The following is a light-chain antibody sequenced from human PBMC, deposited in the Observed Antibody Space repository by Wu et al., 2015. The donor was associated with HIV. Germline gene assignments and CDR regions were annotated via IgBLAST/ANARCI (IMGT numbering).Light chain of an antibody. V-gene: IGKV1-5*03. CDR2: KSS. CDR1: QTIDNW. Sequence: DIQMTQSPSTLSASVGDRINITCRASQTIDNWLAWYQQKPGKAPKLMVYKSSILETGVPSRFNGSGSGTEFTLTINSLQPDDFATYYCQQYNSYLYTFGQGTKLEIK. CDR3: QQYNSYLYT. J-gene: IGKJ2*01.